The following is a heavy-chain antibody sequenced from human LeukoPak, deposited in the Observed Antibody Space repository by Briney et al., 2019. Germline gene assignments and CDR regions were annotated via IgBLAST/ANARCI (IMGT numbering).Heavy chain of an antibody. V-gene: IGHV3-20*04. J-gene: IGHJ4*02. D-gene: IGHD3-22*01. CDR2: INWNGGST. Sequence: GGSLRLSCAASGFTFDDYGMSWVRQAPGKGLEWVSGINWNGGSTGYADSVKGRFTISRDNAKNSLYLQMNSLRAEDTALYYCARVFYSSGYYGGGRYYFDYWGQGTLVTVSS. CDR1: GFTFDDYG. CDR3: ARVFYSSGYYGGGRYYFDY.